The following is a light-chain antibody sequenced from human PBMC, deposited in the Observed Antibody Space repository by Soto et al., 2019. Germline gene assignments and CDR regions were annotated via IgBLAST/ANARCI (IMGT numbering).Light chain of an antibody. CDR3: QQYNNWPPYT. CDR1: QRINHN. CDR2: GAS. Sequence: EIVMTQSPATLSVSPGERATLSCRASQRINHNLAWYQQKAGQPPRLLIYGASTRATGIPARFSGSGSETEFTLTISSLQSEDSAVYYCQQYNNWPPYTFGHGTKLEIK. V-gene: IGKV3-15*01. J-gene: IGKJ2*01.